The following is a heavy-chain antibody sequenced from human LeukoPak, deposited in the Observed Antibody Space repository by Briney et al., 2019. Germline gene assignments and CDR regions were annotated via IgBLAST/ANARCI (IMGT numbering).Heavy chain of an antibody. Sequence: GGSLRLSCAASGFTVSSNHMTWVRQAPGKGLEWVANIKQDGSKKSYVDSVKGRFTISRDNAKNSLYLQMNSLRAEDTAIYYCTRVGYIDEGIDYWGQGTLVTVSS. CDR2: IKQDGSKK. CDR3: TRVGYIDEGIDY. V-gene: IGHV3-7*04. CDR1: GFTVSSNH. D-gene: IGHD5-24*01. J-gene: IGHJ4*02.